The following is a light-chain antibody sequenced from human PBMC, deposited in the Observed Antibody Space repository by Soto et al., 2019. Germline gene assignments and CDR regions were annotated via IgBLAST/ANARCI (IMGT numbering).Light chain of an antibody. CDR3: QSYDSSLSGVV. Sequence: QSVLTQPPSVSGAPGQRVTISCTGSSCNIGAGYDVHWCQQLPRTAPKLLIYGNSNRPSGVPDRFSGSKSGTSASLAITGLQAEDEADYYCQSYDSSLSGVVFGGGTKLTVL. CDR2: GNS. CDR1: SCNIGAGYD. V-gene: IGLV1-40*01. J-gene: IGLJ2*01.